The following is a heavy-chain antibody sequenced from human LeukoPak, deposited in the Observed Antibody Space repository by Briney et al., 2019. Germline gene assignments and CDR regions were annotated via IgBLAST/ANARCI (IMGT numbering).Heavy chain of an antibody. Sequence: PGGSLRLSCAASGFTFSDYYMSWIRQAPGKGLEWVSYISSSGSSIYYADSVKGRFTISRDNAKNSLYLQMNSLRAEDTAVYSCARERYCSSTSCHQRLYNWFDPWGQGTLVTVSS. J-gene: IGHJ5*02. CDR3: ARERYCSSTSCHQRLYNWFDP. CDR2: ISSSGSSI. CDR1: GFTFSDYY. V-gene: IGHV3-11*04. D-gene: IGHD2-2*01.